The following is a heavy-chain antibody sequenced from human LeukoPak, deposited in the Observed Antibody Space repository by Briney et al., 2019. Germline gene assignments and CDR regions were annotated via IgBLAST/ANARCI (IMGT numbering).Heavy chain of an antibody. CDR2: ISYDGSNK. D-gene: IGHD3-16*01. CDR1: GFTFSSYA. Sequence: PGGSLRLSCAASGFTFSSYAMHWVRQAPGKGLEWVAVISYDGSNKYYADSVKGRFTISRDNSKNTLYLQMNSLRAEDTAVYYCARTGLRDYYYYYMDVWGKGTTVTVSS. J-gene: IGHJ6*03. CDR3: ARTGLRDYYYYYMDV. V-gene: IGHV3-30*04.